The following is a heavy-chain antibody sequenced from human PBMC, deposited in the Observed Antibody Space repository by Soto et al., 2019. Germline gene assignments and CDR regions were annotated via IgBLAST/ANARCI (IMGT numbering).Heavy chain of an antibody. J-gene: IGHJ6*02. D-gene: IGHD2-2*01. CDR1: GYPFTSYG. V-gene: IGHV1-18*04. CDR2: ISAYNGNT. Sequence: ASVKVSCKASGYPFTSYGISWVRQAPGQGLEWMGWISAYNGNTNYAQKLQGRVTMTTDTSTSTAYMELRSLRSDDTAVYYCARDWDGYCSSTSCYWGMDVWGQGTTVTVSS. CDR3: ARDWDGYCSSTSCYWGMDV.